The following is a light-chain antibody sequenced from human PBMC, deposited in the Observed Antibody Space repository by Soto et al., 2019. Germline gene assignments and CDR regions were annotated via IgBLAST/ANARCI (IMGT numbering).Light chain of an antibody. CDR2: GAS. J-gene: IGKJ4*01. CDR1: QSVSSNN. CDR3: QQLNSYPLT. V-gene: IGKV3-20*01. Sequence: EIVLTQSPGTLSLSPGERATLSCRASQSVSSNNLAWYQQRPGQAPRVVIYGASTRATGIPERFSGSGSGTDFTLTISRLEPEDFATYYCQQLNSYPLTFGGGTKVDIK.